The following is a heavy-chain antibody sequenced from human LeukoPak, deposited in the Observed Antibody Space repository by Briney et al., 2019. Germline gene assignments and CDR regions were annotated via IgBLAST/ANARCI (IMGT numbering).Heavy chain of an antibody. V-gene: IGHV1-2*02. CDR1: GYTFTGYY. CDR3: ARKAGTNDLYYYYMDV. CDR2: INPNSGGT. Sequence: ASVKVSCKASGYTFTGYYMHWVRQAPGQGLEWMGWINPNSGGTNYAQKFQGRVTMTRDTSISTAYMELSRLRSDDTAAYYCARKAGTNDLYYYYMDVWGKGTTVTVSS. J-gene: IGHJ6*03. D-gene: IGHD1/OR15-1a*01.